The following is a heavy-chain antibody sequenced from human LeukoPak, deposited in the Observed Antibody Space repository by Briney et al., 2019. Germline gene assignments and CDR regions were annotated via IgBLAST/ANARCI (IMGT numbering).Heavy chain of an antibody. Sequence: NSGGSLRLSCAASGFTFSNAWMSWVRQAPGKGLEWVGRIKSKTDGGTTDYAAPVKGRFTISRDDSKNTLYLQMNSLKTEDTAVNYCTTAEYYDFWSGYYPDFDYWGQGTLVTVSS. CDR1: GFTFSNAW. CDR2: IKSKTDGGTT. V-gene: IGHV3-15*01. D-gene: IGHD3-3*01. J-gene: IGHJ4*02. CDR3: TTAEYYDFWSGYYPDFDY.